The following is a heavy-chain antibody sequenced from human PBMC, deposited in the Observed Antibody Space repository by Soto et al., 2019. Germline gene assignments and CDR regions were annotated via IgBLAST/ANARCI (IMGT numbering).Heavy chain of an antibody. D-gene: IGHD3-22*01. V-gene: IGHV3-48*02. Sequence: EVQLVESGGGLVQPGGSLRLSCAASGFTLTPYGMNWVRQAPGRGLQWVAFISNGVGATDYADSVRGRFTISKDHARNSLYLQMNSLRDEDTAVYSCAREWGVYSYESDTHIPLLGCWGQGPLVNVAS. CDR1: GFTLTPYG. J-gene: IGHJ4*02. CDR3: AREWGVYSYESDTHIPLLGC. CDR2: ISNGVGAT.